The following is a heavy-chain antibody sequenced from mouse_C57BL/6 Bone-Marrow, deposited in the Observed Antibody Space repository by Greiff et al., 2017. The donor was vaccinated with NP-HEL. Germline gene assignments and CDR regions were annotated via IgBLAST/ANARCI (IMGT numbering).Heavy chain of an antibody. CDR3: ARRNYYGSSYLYAMDY. Sequence: EVKLVESGGDLVKPGGSLKLSCAASGFTFSSYGMSWVRQTPDKRLEWVATISSGGSYTYYPDSVKGRFPISRDNAKNTLYLQMSSLKSEDTAMYYCARRNYYGSSYLYAMDYWGQGTSVTVSS. J-gene: IGHJ4*01. CDR2: ISSGGSYT. V-gene: IGHV5-6*02. CDR1: GFTFSSYG. D-gene: IGHD1-1*01.